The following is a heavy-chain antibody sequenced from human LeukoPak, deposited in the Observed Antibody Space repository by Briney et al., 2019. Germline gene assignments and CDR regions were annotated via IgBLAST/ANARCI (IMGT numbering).Heavy chain of an antibody. Sequence: GASVKVSCKASGYTFTGYYMHWVRQAPGQGLEWMGWINPNSGGTNYAQKFQGRVTMTRDTSISTAYMELSRLRSDDTAVYYCARFPLSAYYDFWSGYYNVGNWLDPWGQGTLVTVSS. CDR1: GYTFTGYY. V-gene: IGHV1-2*02. CDR2: INPNSGGT. D-gene: IGHD3-3*01. CDR3: ARFPLSAYYDFWSGYYNVGNWLDP. J-gene: IGHJ5*02.